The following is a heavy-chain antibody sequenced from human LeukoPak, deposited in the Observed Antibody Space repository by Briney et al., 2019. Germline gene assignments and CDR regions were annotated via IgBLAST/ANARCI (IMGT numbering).Heavy chain of an antibody. J-gene: IGHJ4*02. Sequence: VASVKVSCKASGGTLSSYAISWVRQAPGQGLEWMGGIIPIFGTANYAQKFQGRVTITADESTSTAYMELSSLRSEDTAVYYCARGYCSSTSCSDYFDYWGQGTLVTVSS. CDR2: IIPIFGTA. CDR1: GGTLSSYA. V-gene: IGHV1-69*01. D-gene: IGHD2-2*01. CDR3: ARGYCSSTSCSDYFDY.